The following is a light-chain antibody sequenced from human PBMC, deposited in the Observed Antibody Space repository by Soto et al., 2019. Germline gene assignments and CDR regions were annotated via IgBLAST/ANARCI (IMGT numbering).Light chain of an antibody. J-gene: IGKJ1*01. CDR1: QSVSSN. Sequence: EIVMTQSPATLSVSPGERATLSCRASQSVSSNLAWYQQKPGQAPRLLIYGASTRATGIPARFSGSVSGTEFTLTISSLQSEDFAVYYCQQYNNWLGTFGQGTKVEIK. V-gene: IGKV3-15*01. CDR2: GAS. CDR3: QQYNNWLGT.